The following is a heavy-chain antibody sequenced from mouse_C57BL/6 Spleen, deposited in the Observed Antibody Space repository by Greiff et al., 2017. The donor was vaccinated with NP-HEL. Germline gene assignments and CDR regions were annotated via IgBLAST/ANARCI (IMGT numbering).Heavy chain of an antibody. Sequence: EVQLQQSGPELVKPGASVKISCKASGYTFTDYYMNWVKQSHGKSLEWIGDINPNNGGTSYNQKFKGKATLTVDKSSSTAYMELLSLTSEDSAVYYCARGTTVVAYYFDYWGQGTTLTVSS. CDR2: INPNNGGT. D-gene: IGHD1-1*01. CDR1: GYTFTDYY. CDR3: ARGTTVVAYYFDY. V-gene: IGHV1-26*01. J-gene: IGHJ2*01.